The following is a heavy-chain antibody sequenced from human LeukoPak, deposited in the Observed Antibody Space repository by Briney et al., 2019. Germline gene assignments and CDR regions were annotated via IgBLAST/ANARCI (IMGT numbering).Heavy chain of an antibody. CDR3: AREPMVRGVYPVLYMDV. CDR1: GGSIRSYY. J-gene: IGHJ6*03. D-gene: IGHD3-10*01. CDR2: IFYSGYT. V-gene: IGHV4-59*01. Sequence: SETLSLTCTVSGGSIRSYYWSWIRQPPGRGLGWIGDIFYSGYTNYNPSLKSRVSISVDTSKNQFSLGLSSVTAAETAVYYCAREPMVRGVYPVLYMDVWGKGTTITVSS.